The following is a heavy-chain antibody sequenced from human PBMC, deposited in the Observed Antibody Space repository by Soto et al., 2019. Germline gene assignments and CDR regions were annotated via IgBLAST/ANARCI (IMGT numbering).Heavy chain of an antibody. CDR3: AKDNYESTGYCYVGAFDI. V-gene: IGHV3-30*18. Sequence: QPGGSLRLSCAASGFTFSNYGMHWVRQAPGKGLEWVTGISYDGSYEYYEDSVKGRFSISRDNSKNTLYLQMDSLRADDTAVYYCAKDNYESTGYCYVGAFDIWGQGTMVTDSS. CDR1: GFTFSNYG. CDR2: ISYDGSYE. D-gene: IGHD3-22*01. J-gene: IGHJ3*02.